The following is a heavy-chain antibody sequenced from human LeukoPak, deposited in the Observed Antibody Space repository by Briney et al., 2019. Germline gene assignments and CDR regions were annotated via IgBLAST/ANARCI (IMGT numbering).Heavy chain of an antibody. Sequence: SETLSLTCAVSGYSIRSGYYWGWIRQPPGKGLEWIGSIYHSGSTYSNPSLKSRVTISLDTSKNQFSLKLSSVTAADTAVYYCARGSSGARFDCWGQGTLVTVSS. CDR3: ARGSSGARFDC. CDR2: IYHSGST. V-gene: IGHV4-38-2*01. D-gene: IGHD2-15*01. J-gene: IGHJ4*02. CDR1: GYSIRSGYY.